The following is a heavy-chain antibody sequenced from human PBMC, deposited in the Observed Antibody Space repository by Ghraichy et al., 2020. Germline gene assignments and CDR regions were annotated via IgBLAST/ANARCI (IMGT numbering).Heavy chain of an antibody. Sequence: GGSLRLSCAASGFTFSSYAMHWVRQAPGKGLEWVAVISYDGSNKYYADSVKGRFTISRDNSKNTLYLQMNSLRAEDTAVYYCAREGIAAAGPTYYYYYYMDVWGKGTTVTVSS. J-gene: IGHJ6*03. V-gene: IGHV3-30-3*01. CDR3: AREGIAAAGPTYYYYYYMDV. CDR2: ISYDGSNK. D-gene: IGHD6-13*01. CDR1: GFTFSSYA.